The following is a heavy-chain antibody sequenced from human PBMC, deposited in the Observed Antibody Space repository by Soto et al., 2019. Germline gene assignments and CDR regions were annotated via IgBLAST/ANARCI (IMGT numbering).Heavy chain of an antibody. CDR1: GFTFSSYA. CDR3: AKAYFRVYSSSWYSDY. D-gene: IGHD6-13*01. CDR2: ISCRGGST. V-gene: IGHV3-23*01. J-gene: IGHJ4*02. Sequence: EVQLLESGGGLVQPGGSLRLSCAASGFTFSSYAMSWVRQAPGKGLEWVSAISCRGGSTYYADSVKGRSTISRDNSKNTLYLQMNSLRAEDTAVYYCAKAYFRVYSSSWYSDYWGQGTLVTVSS.